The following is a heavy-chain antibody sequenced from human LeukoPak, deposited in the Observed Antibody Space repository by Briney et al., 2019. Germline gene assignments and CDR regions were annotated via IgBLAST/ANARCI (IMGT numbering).Heavy chain of an antibody. V-gene: IGHV1-18*01. Sequence: ASVKLSCKASGSTFTIYGISWVRQGHRQGLEWMGWISAYNGNTNYAQKLQGRVTMTTDTSTSTADMELRSLRSDDTAVYYCARDRSGGSQLIWGQGTLVTVSS. CDR3: ARDRSGGSQLI. D-gene: IGHD2-15*01. CDR2: ISAYNGNT. J-gene: IGHJ4*02. CDR1: GSTFTIYG.